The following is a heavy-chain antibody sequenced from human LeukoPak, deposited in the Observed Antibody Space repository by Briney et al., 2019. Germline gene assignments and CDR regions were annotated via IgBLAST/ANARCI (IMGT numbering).Heavy chain of an antibody. CDR1: GFTFSSYA. CDR2: ISGSGGST. CDR3: ATYGSGNYYYYGMDV. D-gene: IGHD3-10*01. J-gene: IGHJ6*02. V-gene: IGHV3-23*01. Sequence: GGSLSLSCAASGFTFSSYAMSWVRQAPGKGLEWVSAISGSGGSTYYADSVKGRFTISRDNSKNTLYLQMNSLRAEDTAVYYCATYGSGNYYYYGMDVWGQGTTVTVSS.